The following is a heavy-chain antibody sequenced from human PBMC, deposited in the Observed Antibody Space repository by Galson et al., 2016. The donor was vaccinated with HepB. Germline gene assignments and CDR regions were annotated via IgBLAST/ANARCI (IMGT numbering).Heavy chain of an antibody. V-gene: IGHV4-59*01. Sequence: TLSLTCTVSGGSISTYYWSWIRQSPGKGLEWIGYIYYSGSTNYNPSLKGRVTISVGTSKSQFSLKLSSVTAADTAVYYCARGLAAAWESLAYWGQGTLVIVSS. D-gene: IGHD1-26*01. CDR1: GGSISTYY. J-gene: IGHJ4*02. CDR2: IYYSGST. CDR3: ARGLAAAWESLAY.